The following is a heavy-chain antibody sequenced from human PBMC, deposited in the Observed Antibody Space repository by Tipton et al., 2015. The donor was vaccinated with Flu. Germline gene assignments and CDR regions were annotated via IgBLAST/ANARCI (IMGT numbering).Heavy chain of an antibody. V-gene: IGHV3-7*04. D-gene: IGHD3-16*01. CDR1: GFTLSNYW. CDR3: ARAQFEE. CDR2: IKQDGSEK. Sequence: SLRLSCIASGFTLSNYWMHWVRQAPGKGLEWVANIKQDGSEKYYVDSVRGRFTISRDNAKSSLYLQMNNLRAEDTAVYYCARAQFEEWGQGTLATVSS. J-gene: IGHJ4*02.